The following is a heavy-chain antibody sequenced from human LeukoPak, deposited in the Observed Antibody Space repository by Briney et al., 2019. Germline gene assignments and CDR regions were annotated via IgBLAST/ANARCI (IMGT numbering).Heavy chain of an antibody. J-gene: IGHJ4*02. CDR2: ISSDGSST. CDR1: GFTFSSYW. V-gene: IGHV3-74*01. Sequence: GGSLRLSCAASGFTFSSYWMHWVRQAPGKGLVWVSRISSDGSSTSYADSVKGRFTISRDNAKNTLYLQMDSLRAEDTAVYYCARGGYNSWGSLDYWGQGTLVTVSS. CDR3: ARGGYNSWGSLDY. D-gene: IGHD1-20*01.